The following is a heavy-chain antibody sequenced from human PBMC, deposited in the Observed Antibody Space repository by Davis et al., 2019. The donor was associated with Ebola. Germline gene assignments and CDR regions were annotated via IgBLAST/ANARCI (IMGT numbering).Heavy chain of an antibody. D-gene: IGHD4-17*01. CDR3: ARDRWNGDYLFDY. CDR2: INPNSGGT. J-gene: IGHJ4*02. CDR1: GYTFTGYY. Sequence: ASVKVSCKASGYTFTGYYMHWVRQAPGQGLEWMGWINPNSGGTNYAQKFQGWVTMTRDTSISTAYMELSRLRSDDTAVYYCARDRWNGDYLFDYWGQGTLVTVSS. V-gene: IGHV1-2*04.